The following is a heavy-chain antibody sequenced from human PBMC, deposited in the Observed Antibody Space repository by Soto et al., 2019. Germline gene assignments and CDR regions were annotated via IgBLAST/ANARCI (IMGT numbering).Heavy chain of an antibody. J-gene: IGHJ4*02. V-gene: IGHV4-31*03. CDR3: AMTTVVTKIDY. Sequence: PSETLSLTCTVSSGSITSGGYYWSWIRQHPGKGLEWIGYIYYSGSTYYNPSLKSRVTISVDTSKNQFSLKLSSVTAADTAVYYCAMTTVVTKIDYWGQGTLVT. CDR2: IYYSGST. D-gene: IGHD4-17*01. CDR1: SGSITSGGYY.